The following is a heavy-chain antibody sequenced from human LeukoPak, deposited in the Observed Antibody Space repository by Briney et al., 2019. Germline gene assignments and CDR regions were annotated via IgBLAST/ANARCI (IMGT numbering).Heavy chain of an antibody. J-gene: IGHJ6*02. CDR3: ARDKGYYDFWSGYSYYYYGMDV. V-gene: IGHV3-74*01. Sequence: GGSLRLSCAASGFTFSSCWMHWVRQAPGQGLVWVSGIHSDGSSSRYADSAKGRFTISRDNAKNSLYLQMNSLRAEDTAVYYCARDKGYYDFWSGYSYYYYGMDVWGQGTTVTVSS. CDR1: GFTFSSCW. D-gene: IGHD3-3*01. CDR2: IHSDGSSS.